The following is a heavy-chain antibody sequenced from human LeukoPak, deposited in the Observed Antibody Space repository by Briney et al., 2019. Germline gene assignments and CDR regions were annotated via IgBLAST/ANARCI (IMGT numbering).Heavy chain of an antibody. D-gene: IGHD5-24*01. CDR1: GGSISNSSYY. CDR2: MYYSGST. J-gene: IGHJ4*02. CDR3: ARHGRMGTINPSY. V-gene: IGHV4-39*01. Sequence: SETLSLTCTVSGGSISNSSYYWGWLRQPPGKGLEWLGSMYYSGSTYYNPSLKSRATISVDTSKNQFSLKLSSVTAADTAVYYCARHGRMGTINPSYWGQGTLVTVSA.